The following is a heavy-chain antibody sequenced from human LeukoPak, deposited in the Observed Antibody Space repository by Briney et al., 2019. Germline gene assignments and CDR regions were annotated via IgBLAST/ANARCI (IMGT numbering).Heavy chain of an antibody. CDR3: ARGHTVTSFDY. V-gene: IGHV3-64*01. J-gene: IGHJ4*02. Sequence: PGGSLRLSCAASGFTFSSYAIHWVRQAPGKGLEYVSATSSNGGSTYYANSVKGRFTISRDNSKNTLYLQMGSLRAEDMAVYYCARGHTVTSFDYWGQGTLVTVSS. CDR1: GFTFSSYA. D-gene: IGHD4-11*01. CDR2: TSSNGGST.